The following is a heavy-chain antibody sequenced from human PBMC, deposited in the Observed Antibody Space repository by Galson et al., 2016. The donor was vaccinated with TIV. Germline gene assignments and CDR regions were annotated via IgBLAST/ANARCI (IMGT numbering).Heavy chain of an antibody. CDR3: ASVAWFPGISLDN. J-gene: IGHJ4*02. V-gene: IGHV1-24*01. CDR1: GDSLSDLS. Sequence: SVKVSCKVSGDSLSDLSMHWVRQAPGKVLEWMAGFDPEQHKKIYAQKLEGRVTLTDDTSTDTAFLELSSLSFEDTAVYYCASVAWFPGISLDNWGQGTLVIVSS. D-gene: IGHD1-14*01. CDR2: FDPEQHKK.